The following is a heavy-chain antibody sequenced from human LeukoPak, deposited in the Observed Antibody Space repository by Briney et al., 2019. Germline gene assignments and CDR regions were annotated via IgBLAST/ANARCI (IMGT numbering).Heavy chain of an antibody. CDR3: ARDFRGSFDY. J-gene: IGHJ4*02. V-gene: IGHV3-30*04. CDR1: GFNFNSYS. Sequence: GGSLRLSCAASGFNFNSYSMHWVRQAPGKGVEWLTVISYDGSGDYYADSVKGRFTISRDNSENTLYLQMNGLRAEDTAVYYCARDFRGSFDYWGQGTLVTVSS. D-gene: IGHD3-10*01. CDR2: ISYDGSGD.